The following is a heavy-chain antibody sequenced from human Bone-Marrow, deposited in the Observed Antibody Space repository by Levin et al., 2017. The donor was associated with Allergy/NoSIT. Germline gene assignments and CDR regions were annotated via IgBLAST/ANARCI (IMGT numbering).Heavy chain of an antibody. CDR3: VRDGGLIDY. Sequence: GGSLRLSCTVSGFSLSDYYMSWIRQPPGKGLEWVSYISKDSVTIYYADSVRGRFTISRDNAKNSLYLQINSLRVDDTAVYYCVRDGGLIDYWGQGTLVTVSS. CDR1: GFSLSDYY. J-gene: IGHJ4*02. CDR2: ISKDSVTI. V-gene: IGHV3-11*01. D-gene: IGHD3-22*01.